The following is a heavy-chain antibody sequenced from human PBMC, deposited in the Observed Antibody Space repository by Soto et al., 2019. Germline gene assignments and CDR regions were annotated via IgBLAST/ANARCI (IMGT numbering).Heavy chain of an antibody. D-gene: IGHD5-12*01. V-gene: IGHV3-11*05. CDR2: ISSSSSYT. CDR1: GFTFSDYY. CDR3: ARDHHRYSGYDYVDY. Sequence: QVQLVESGGGLVKPGGSLRLSCVASGFTFSDYYMSWIRQAPGRGLEWVSYISSSSSYTNNADSVKGRFTISRDNAKNSLYLQMNSLRAEDTAVYYCARDHHRYSGYDYVDYWGQGTLVTVSS. J-gene: IGHJ4*02.